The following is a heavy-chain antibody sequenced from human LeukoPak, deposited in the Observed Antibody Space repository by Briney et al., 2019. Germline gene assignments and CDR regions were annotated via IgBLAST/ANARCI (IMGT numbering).Heavy chain of an antibody. CDR1: GFTFSSYG. V-gene: IGHV3-33*01. D-gene: IGHD6-19*01. J-gene: IGHJ2*01. Sequence: PGRSLRLSCAASGFTFSSYGMHWVRQAPGKGLEWVAVIWYDGSNKYYADSVKGRFTISRDNSKNTLYLQMNSLRAEDTAVYYCARDHGIAVAGTRYIDLWGRGTLVTVSS. CDR2: IWYDGSNK. CDR3: ARDHGIAVAGTRYIDL.